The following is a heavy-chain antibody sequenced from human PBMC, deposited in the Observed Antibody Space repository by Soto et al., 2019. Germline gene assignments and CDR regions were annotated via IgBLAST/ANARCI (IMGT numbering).Heavy chain of an antibody. Sequence: PSETLSLTCAVYGGSFSGYYWSWIRQPPGKGLEWIGEINHSGSTNYNPSLKSRVTISVDTSKNQFSLKLSSVTAADTAVYYCARGGRGYCSGGSCYRGMHVWGPAPTVTVSS. J-gene: IGHJ6*02. CDR3: ARGGRGYCSGGSCYRGMHV. V-gene: IGHV4-34*01. D-gene: IGHD2-15*01. CDR1: GGSFSGYY. CDR2: INHSGST.